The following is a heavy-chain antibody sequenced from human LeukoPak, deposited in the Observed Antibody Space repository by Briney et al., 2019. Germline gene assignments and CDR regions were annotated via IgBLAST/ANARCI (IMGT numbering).Heavy chain of an antibody. D-gene: IGHD3-10*01. CDR3: ARDLEPKRQIRGVIITRDY. CDR1: GYTFTGYY. V-gene: IGHV1-2*02. CDR2: INPNSGGT. Sequence: ASVKVSCKASGYTFTGYYMHWVRQAPGQGLGWMGWINPNSGGTNYAQKFQGRVTMTRDTSISTAYMELSRLRSDDTAVYYCARDLEPKRQIRGVIITRDYWGQGTLVTVSS. J-gene: IGHJ4*02.